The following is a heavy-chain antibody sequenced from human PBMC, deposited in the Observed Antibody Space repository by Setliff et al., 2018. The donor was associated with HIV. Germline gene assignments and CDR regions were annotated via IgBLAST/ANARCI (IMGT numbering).Heavy chain of an antibody. CDR1: GGAISSGADY. CDR2: IYYSGST. D-gene: IGHD1-26*01. CDR3: ARDSGFDP. Sequence: SETLSLTCTVSGGAISSGADYWSWIRQHPGKGLGWIGYIYYSGSTYYNPAPKSRVTISVDTSKNQFCLKLSSVTDADTAVYYCARDSGFDPWGQGTLVTVSS. J-gene: IGHJ5*02. V-gene: IGHV4-31*03.